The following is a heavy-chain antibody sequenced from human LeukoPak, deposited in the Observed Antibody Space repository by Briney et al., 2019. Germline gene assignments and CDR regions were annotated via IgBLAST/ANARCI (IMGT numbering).Heavy chain of an antibody. CDR3: AKGAAAGLVDWFDP. CDR1: GFTFSSYA. D-gene: IGHD6-13*01. V-gene: IGHV3-23*01. J-gene: IGHJ5*02. Sequence: GGSLRLSWAASGFTFSSYAMMWVRQAPGKGLEWVSTVSGSAGGTYYADSVKGRFTISRDNAKNTLYLLMNSLRAEDTAVYYCAKGAAAGLVDWFDPWGQGTLVAVSS. CDR2: VSGSAGGT.